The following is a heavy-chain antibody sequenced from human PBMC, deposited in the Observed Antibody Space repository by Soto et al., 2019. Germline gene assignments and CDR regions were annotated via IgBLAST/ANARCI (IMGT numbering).Heavy chain of an antibody. CDR3: ERDLRGNAFDI. CDR2: ISSSSSYI. D-gene: IGHD3-16*01. J-gene: IGHJ3*02. CDR1: GFTFSSYS. Sequence: GGSLRLSCAASGFTFSSYSMNWVRQAPGKGLEWVASISSSSSYIYYADSVKGRFTISRENAKNSLYLQMNSLRAEDTAVYSCERDLRGNAFDIWGQGTMVTVSS. V-gene: IGHV3-21*01.